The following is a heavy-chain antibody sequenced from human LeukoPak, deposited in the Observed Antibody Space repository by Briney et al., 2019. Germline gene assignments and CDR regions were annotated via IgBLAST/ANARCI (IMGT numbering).Heavy chain of an antibody. J-gene: IGHJ6*03. D-gene: IGHD2-8*02. V-gene: IGHV4-59*02. CDR3: ARGWWCYYMEI. CDR2: MYHSRTT. Sequence: PSEALCLTCTVSGRSVSSYYWTWIRQSPGKGLERIGYMYHSRTTNHNPCLRSRVTMSIDTSKNQFSLNLTSVTAADTAVYYCARGWWCYYMEIWGKGTTVSVSS. CDR1: GRSVSSYY.